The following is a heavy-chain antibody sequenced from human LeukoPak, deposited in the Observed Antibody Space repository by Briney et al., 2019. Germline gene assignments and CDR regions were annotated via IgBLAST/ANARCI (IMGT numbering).Heavy chain of an antibody. Sequence: ASVKVSCKASGYTFTSYGISWVRQAPGQGLEWMGWISAYNGNINYAQKLQGRVTMTTDTSTSTAYMELRSLRSDDTAVYYCARGYSSSWTTSYYYYGMDVWGQGTTVTVSS. CDR2: ISAYNGNI. CDR3: ARGYSSSWTTSYYYYGMDV. J-gene: IGHJ6*02. D-gene: IGHD6-13*01. CDR1: GYTFTSYG. V-gene: IGHV1-18*01.